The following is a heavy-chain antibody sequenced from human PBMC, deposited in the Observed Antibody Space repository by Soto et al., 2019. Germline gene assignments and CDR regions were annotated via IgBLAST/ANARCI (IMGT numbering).Heavy chain of an antibody. CDR3: VKSRGGNNFDFFD. CDR2: VRGNGDPP. Sequence: PGGSLRLSCSASGFTFISYAMHWVRQAPGKGLEYVSGVRGNGDPPFYADSVKGRFTISRDNSKNTLYLQMSSLSADDTAVYYCVKSRGGNNFDFFDWGQGALVTVS. V-gene: IGHV3-64D*06. CDR1: GFTFISYA. D-gene: IGHD5-12*01. J-gene: IGHJ4*02.